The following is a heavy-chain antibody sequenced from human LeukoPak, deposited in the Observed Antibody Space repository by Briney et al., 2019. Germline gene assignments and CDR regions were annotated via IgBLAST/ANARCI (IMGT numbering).Heavy chain of an antibody. Sequence: PAETLTLTCAVSGFTFSNYDLHWIRQPPGKGLEWIALISYDGRNNYYAHSVKDRFTVSRDNSKNTLYLQMNSLRAEDTAVYYCAKYDSSGYAFDSWGQGTLVTVSS. D-gene: IGHD3-22*01. CDR1: GFTFSNYD. J-gene: IGHJ4*02. V-gene: IGHV3-30*18. CDR3: AKYDSSGYAFDS. CDR2: ISYDGRNN.